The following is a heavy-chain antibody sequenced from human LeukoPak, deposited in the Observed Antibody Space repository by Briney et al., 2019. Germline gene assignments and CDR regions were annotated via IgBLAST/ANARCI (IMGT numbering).Heavy chain of an antibody. CDR2: ISYSGTT. CDR1: GGSISRSGYS. CDR3: ATPWGMYSSAWHEGIDY. Sequence: SETLSLTCTVSGGSISRSGYSWAWIRQPPGKRLEWIASISYSGTTYYNPSLKSRVTIALDTSKNQFSLKLDSVTAADTAVYYCATPWGMYSSAWHEGIDYWGQGTLVIVSS. J-gene: IGHJ4*02. V-gene: IGHV4-39*01. D-gene: IGHD6-19*01.